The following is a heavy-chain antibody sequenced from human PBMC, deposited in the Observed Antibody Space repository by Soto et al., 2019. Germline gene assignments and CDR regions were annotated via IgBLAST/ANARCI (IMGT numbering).Heavy chain of an antibody. Sequence: SDTLSLTCTVSGVSISSTNYYWILIRQHPGKGLEWIGSIYYSGSTYYNPSLKSRVTISADTSKNQFSLKLSSVTAADTAVYYCARHGYDFWSGYYSDYYYYGMDVWGQGTTFTVSS. CDR3: ARHGYDFWSGYYSDYYYYGMDV. D-gene: IGHD3-3*01. CDR2: IYYSGST. CDR1: GVSISSTNYY. V-gene: IGHV4-39*01. J-gene: IGHJ6*02.